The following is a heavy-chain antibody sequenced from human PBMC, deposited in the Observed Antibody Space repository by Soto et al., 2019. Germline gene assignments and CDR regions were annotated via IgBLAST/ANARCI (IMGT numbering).Heavy chain of an antibody. V-gene: IGHV1-69*01. CDR2: TILVSGTA. CDR3: ASSYGTSWYGDW. J-gene: IGHJ4*02. Sequence: QVQLVQSGAEVKKPGSSVKVSCRASGGTFNNYAVTWVRQAPGQGLEWMGGTILVSGTANYAQQFQGRVRITADESTNTVYMELSSLRSEDTAMYYCASSYGTSWYGDWWGQGTLVTVSS. CDR1: GGTFNNYA. D-gene: IGHD6-13*01.